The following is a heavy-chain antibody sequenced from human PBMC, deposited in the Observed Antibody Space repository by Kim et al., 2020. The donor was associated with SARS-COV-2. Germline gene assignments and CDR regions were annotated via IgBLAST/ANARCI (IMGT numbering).Heavy chain of an antibody. CDR2: ISYDGSNK. J-gene: IGHJ3*02. Sequence: GGSLRLSCAASGFTFSSYAMHWVRQAPGKGLEWVAVISYDGSNKYYADSVKGRFTISRDNSKNTLYLQMNSLRAEDTAVYYCARELLWFGEFSAFDIWGQATMVTVSS. V-gene: IGHV3-30*04. D-gene: IGHD3-10*01. CDR3: ARELLWFGEFSAFDI. CDR1: GFTFSSYA.